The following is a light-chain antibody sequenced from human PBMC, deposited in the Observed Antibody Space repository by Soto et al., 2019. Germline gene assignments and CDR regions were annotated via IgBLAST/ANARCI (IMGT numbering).Light chain of an antibody. CDR2: DAS. Sequence: EIVLTQSPATLSLSPGERATLSCRASQSIGTYLAWYQQKPGQAPRLLIYDASNRATGIPARFRGTGSGTDFTLTISSLQSEDFAVYFCQQYHIWPSWTFGQGTKVDIK. J-gene: IGKJ1*01. V-gene: IGKV3-11*01. CDR1: QSIGTY. CDR3: QQYHIWPSWT.